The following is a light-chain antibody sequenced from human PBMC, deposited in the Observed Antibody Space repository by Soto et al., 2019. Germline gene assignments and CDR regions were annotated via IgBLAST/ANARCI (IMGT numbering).Light chain of an antibody. CDR2: LNSDGSH. J-gene: IGLJ2*01. CDR1: SGHSSYA. CDR3: QTWGTGIVV. Sequence: QLVLTQSPSASAPLRASVKLTCTLSSGHSSYAIAWHQQQPQKGPRYLMKLNSDGSHSKGDGIPDRFSGSSSGAERYLTISSLQSEDEADYYCQTWGTGIVVFGGGTKLTVL. V-gene: IGLV4-69*01.